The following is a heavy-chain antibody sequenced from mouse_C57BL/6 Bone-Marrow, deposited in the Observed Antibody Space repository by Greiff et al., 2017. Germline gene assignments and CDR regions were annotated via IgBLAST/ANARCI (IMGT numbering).Heavy chain of an antibody. CDR1: GYTFTSYG. CDR3: AGEYYGVWYFDV. Sequence: QVQLQQSGAELARPGASVKLSCKASGYTFTSYGISWVKQRTGQGLEWIGEFYPRSGSTNSNEKFKGKATLTADKSSSTAYMELRSMTSEVSAVYFCAGEYYGVWYFDVWGTGTTVTVSS. CDR2: FYPRSGST. D-gene: IGHD1-2*01. V-gene: IGHV1-81*01. J-gene: IGHJ1*03.